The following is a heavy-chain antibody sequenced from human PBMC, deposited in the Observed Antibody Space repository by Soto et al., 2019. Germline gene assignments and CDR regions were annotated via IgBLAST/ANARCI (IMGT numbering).Heavy chain of an antibody. V-gene: IGHV1-2*02. CDR2: INPNSGGT. CDR1: GYTFTGYY. J-gene: IGHJ4*02. D-gene: IGHD2-2*01. Sequence: ASVKVSCKASGYTFTGYYMHWVRQAPGQGLGWMGWINPNSGGTSYAQKFQGRVTMTRDTSISTAYMELSRLRSDDTAVYYCARVRRGYCSSTSCSHFDYWGQGTLVTVSS. CDR3: ARVRRGYCSSTSCSHFDY.